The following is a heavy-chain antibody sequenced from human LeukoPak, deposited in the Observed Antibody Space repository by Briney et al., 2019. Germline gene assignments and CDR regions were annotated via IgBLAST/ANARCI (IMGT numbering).Heavy chain of an antibody. V-gene: IGHV3-23*01. CDR3: AKEGGYNYGYLDS. D-gene: IGHD5-18*01. Sequence: GGSLRRSCAVSGFIYSSYAMSWVRQAPGKGLVGVSTISGSGDTYYVDSVKGRFTIARDNSKNTLYLQMNSLRAEDTAVYYRAKEGGYNYGYLDSWGQGTLVTDSS. J-gene: IGHJ4*02. CDR1: GFIYSSYA. CDR2: ISGSGDT.